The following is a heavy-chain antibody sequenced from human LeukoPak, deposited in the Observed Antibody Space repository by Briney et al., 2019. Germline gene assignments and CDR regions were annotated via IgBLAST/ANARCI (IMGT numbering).Heavy chain of an antibody. V-gene: IGHV1-18*01. Sequence: ASVKVSCKASGYTFTRYGITWVRQAPGQGLEWMGWISAYNGNADYAQKLQGRVTMTPDTSTSTAYMELRGLRSDDTAVYYCARGSHYYDSSGYSYYFDYWGQGTLVTVSS. CDR2: ISAYNGNA. J-gene: IGHJ4*02. CDR3: ARGSHYYDSSGYSYYFDY. D-gene: IGHD3-22*01. CDR1: GYTFTRYG.